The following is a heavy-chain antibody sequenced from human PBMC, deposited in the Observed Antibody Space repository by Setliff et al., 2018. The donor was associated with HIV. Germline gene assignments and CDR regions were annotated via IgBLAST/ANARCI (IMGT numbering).Heavy chain of an antibody. CDR2: IYYSGST. J-gene: IGHJ4*03. Sequence: SETLSLTCTVSGGSISSGAYYWSWIRQHPGKGLEWIGYIYYSGSTYYNPSLKSRVTISVDTSKNQFSLKLNSVTAADTAVYYCARVPLSSPSRPGGYFDYWGQGTTVTVSS. D-gene: IGHD7-27*01. V-gene: IGHV4-31*03. CDR1: GGSISSGAYY. CDR3: ARVPLSSPSRPGGYFDY.